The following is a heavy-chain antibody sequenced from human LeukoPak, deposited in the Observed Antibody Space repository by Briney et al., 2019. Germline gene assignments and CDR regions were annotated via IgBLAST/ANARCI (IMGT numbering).Heavy chain of an antibody. CDR3: GRTMTYGSESPYIPFDY. Sequence: GGSLRLSCAASGFTFSSYEMNWVRQAPGMGLEWVSYISSGGNNIYYADSVKGRFTISRDNAKNSLYLQMNSLRAEDTAVYYCGRTMTYGSESPYIPFDYWGQGTLVAVSS. D-gene: IGHD3-10*01. CDR2: ISSGGNNI. CDR1: GFTFSSYE. J-gene: IGHJ4*02. V-gene: IGHV3-48*03.